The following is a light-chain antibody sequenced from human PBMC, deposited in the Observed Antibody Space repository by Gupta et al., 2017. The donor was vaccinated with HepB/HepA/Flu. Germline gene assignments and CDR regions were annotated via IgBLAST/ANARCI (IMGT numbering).Light chain of an antibody. CDR1: ENVNTFY. J-gene: IGKJ5*01. CDR2: GAS. Sequence: EIALTQSPGTLSLSPGETVTLSCGASENVNTFYLSWYQQKPGQAPRLLVYGASSRAADIPDRFSGVASGTDLTLTISRLEPEDFAVYYCRYFGDSRITFGQGTRLEIK. CDR3: RYFGDSRIT. V-gene: IGKV3-20*01.